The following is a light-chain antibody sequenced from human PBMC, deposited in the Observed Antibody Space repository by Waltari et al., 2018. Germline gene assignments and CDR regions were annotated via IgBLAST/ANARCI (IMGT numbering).Light chain of an antibody. Sequence: DIVMTQSPDSLAVSLGERATINCKSSQSVLYSYNNKNYLAWYQHKPGQAPKLLIYCASTRESGVPDRFSGSGSGTDFTLTISSLQAEDVAVYYCQQYYSTPQTFGQGTKVEIK. CDR2: CAS. J-gene: IGKJ1*01. CDR1: QSVLYSYNNKNY. CDR3: QQYYSTPQT. V-gene: IGKV4-1*01.